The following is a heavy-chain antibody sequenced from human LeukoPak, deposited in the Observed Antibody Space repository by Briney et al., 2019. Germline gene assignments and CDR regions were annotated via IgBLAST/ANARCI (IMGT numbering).Heavy chain of an antibody. Sequence: PSETLSLTCAVSGGSVSHSNWWTWVRQSPGKGLEWIGEVHPSEGTNYNPSLKSRLTISMDTSRNQLSLKLNSLTAADTAVYFCARPRTGNTGRPEYIENWGQGTLVTVSP. CDR2: VHPSEGT. D-gene: IGHD2-8*02. CDR1: GGSVSHSNW. J-gene: IGHJ1*01. CDR3: ARPRTGNTGRPEYIEN. V-gene: IGHV4-4*02.